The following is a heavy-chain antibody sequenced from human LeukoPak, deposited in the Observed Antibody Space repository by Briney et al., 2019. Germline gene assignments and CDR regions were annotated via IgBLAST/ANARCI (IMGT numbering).Heavy chain of an antibody. V-gene: IGHV1-69*13. CDR1: GGTFSSYA. J-gene: IGHJ3*02. CDR2: IIPIFGTA. CDR3: ARGRFTMIVVGTYNDAFDI. Sequence: ASVKVSCKASGGTFSSYAISWVRQAPGQGLEWMGGIIPIFGTANYAQKFQGRVTITADESTSTAYMELSSLRSEDTAVYYCARGRFTMIVVGTYNDAFDIWGQGTMVTVSS. D-gene: IGHD3-22*01.